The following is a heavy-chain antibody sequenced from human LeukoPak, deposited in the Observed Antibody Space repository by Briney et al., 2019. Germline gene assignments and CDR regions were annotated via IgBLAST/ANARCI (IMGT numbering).Heavy chain of an antibody. CDR2: IYESGRT. CDR1: GGSISRGYLY. J-gene: IGHJ4*02. V-gene: IGHV4-39*01. D-gene: IGHD6-13*01. Sequence: SETLSLTCTVSGGSISRGYLYGGWIRQPPGKGLEWIGSIYESGRTHYNPSLRSRITISVDTSKNQFSLELSSVTAADTAVYYCSRGDSSSWSLFDYWDQGTLVTVSS. CDR3: SRGDSSSWSLFDY.